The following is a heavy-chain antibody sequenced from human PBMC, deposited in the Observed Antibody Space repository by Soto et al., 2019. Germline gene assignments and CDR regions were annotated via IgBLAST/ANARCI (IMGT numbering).Heavy chain of an antibody. J-gene: IGHJ4*02. Sequence: QVQLVESGGGVVQPGRSLRLSCAASGFTFSSYGMHWVRQAPGKGLEWVAVISYDGSKKDYADSVKGRFTISRDSSTNTLILQMNGLRSEARAVDYSAKDRSELPSGRGQGTLVTVSS. CDR1: GFTFSSYG. D-gene: IGHD1-26*01. CDR2: ISYDGSKK. CDR3: AKDRSELPSG. V-gene: IGHV3-30*18.